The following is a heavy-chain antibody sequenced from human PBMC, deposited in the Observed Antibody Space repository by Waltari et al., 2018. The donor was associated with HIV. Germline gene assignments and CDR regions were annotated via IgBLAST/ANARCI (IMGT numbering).Heavy chain of an antibody. CDR2: INHSGST. V-gene: IGHV4-34*01. Sequence: QVQLQQWGAGLLKPSETLSLTCAVYGGSFSGYYWSWIRQPPGKGLEWIGEINHSGSTNYYPSLKSRVTISVDTTKNQFSLKLSSVTAADTAVYYCARGTNSSSSGHYLDYWGQGTLVTVSS. CDR3: ARGTNSSSSGHYLDY. D-gene: IGHD6-6*01. J-gene: IGHJ4*02. CDR1: GGSFSGYY.